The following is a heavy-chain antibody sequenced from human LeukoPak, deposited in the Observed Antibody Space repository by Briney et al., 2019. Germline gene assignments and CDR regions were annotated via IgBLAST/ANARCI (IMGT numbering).Heavy chain of an antibody. V-gene: IGHV4-30-2*01. CDR2: IFHSGST. D-gene: IGHD3-10*01. CDR3: AREKVRGIVYFDD. Sequence: SETLSLTCTVSGGSISSGDYSWSWIRQPPGKGLEWIGYIFHSGSTYYNPSLRSRVTISVDGSKYQFSLKLNSVTAADTAVYYCAREKVRGIVYFDDWGQGTLVTVSS. J-gene: IGHJ4*02. CDR1: GGSISSGDYS.